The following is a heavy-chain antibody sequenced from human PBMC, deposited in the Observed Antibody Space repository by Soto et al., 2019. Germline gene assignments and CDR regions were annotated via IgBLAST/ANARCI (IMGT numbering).Heavy chain of an antibody. Sequence: GASVKVSCKGSGYTFTGYYMHWVRQAPGQGLEWMGWVNPNSGGTNYAQKFQDWVTMTRDTSISTAYVEPSRLRSDDTAVYYCASSSNGYDAFDIWGQGTMVTVSS. V-gene: IGHV1-2*04. CDR1: GYTFTGYY. J-gene: IGHJ3*02. D-gene: IGHD6-19*01. CDR2: VNPNSGGT. CDR3: ASSSNGYDAFDI.